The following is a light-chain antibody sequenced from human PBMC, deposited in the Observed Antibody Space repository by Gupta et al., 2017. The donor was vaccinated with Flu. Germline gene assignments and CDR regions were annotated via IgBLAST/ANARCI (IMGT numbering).Light chain of an antibody. CDR3: NSRDSSGNHVV. Sequence: SSELTQDPAVSVALGQTVRITCQGDSLRSYYASWYQQKPGPAPVLVIYGKNNRPSGIPDRFSGSSSGTTASFTITGAQAEDEADYYCNSRDSSGNHVVFGGGTKLTVL. CDR2: GKN. CDR1: SLRSYY. J-gene: IGLJ2*01. V-gene: IGLV3-19*01.